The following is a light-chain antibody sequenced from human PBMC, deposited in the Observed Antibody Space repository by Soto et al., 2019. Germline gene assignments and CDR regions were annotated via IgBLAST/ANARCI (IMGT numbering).Light chain of an antibody. J-gene: IGKJ4*01. CDR3: QQYDDYPLT. V-gene: IGKV1-5*01. Sequence: IKIEKSPASLSAYVGDSVTLACRASQNVRSWLAWYQQKKGKAPKFLIYDASSLESGVPSRFRGSGSRTEFTLTLSRLQPDDFLTDYCQQYDDYPLTFGGGTKVDIK. CDR2: DAS. CDR1: QNVRSW.